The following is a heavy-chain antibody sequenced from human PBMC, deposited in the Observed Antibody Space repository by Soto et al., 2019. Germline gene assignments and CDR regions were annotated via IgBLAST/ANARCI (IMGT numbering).Heavy chain of an antibody. CDR3: AKVLSELVPRYFDT. Sequence: QVQLVQSGAEVKKPGASVRVSCKASGYTFTTYDIHWVRQAPGLGLEWMGIITPGGGITSYAQKFKGRLTMPRDTSTSTVYMELSSLRSEDTAMYYCAKVLSELVPRYFDTWGQGTLVTVSS. CDR1: GYTFTTYD. CDR2: ITPGGGIT. J-gene: IGHJ4*02. D-gene: IGHD6-13*01. V-gene: IGHV1-46*01.